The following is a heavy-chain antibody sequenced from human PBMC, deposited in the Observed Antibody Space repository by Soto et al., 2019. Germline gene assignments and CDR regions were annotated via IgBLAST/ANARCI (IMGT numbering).Heavy chain of an antibody. J-gene: IGHJ4*02. CDR2: IYSGGGT. D-gene: IGHD4-17*01. Sequence: EVRLVQSGGGLVQPGGSLRLSCAASLFIVSDNYMSWVRQAPGKGLEWVSLIYSGGGTDYAESVKGRFTISRDNSKNTLYLQMNSLKAEETGIYYCATRMTTAPYWGQGTGVTVSS. CDR1: LFIVSDNY. V-gene: IGHV3-66*01. CDR3: ATRMTTAPY.